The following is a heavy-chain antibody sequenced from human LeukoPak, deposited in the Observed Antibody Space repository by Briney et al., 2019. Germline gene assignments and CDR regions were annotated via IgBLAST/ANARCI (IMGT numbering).Heavy chain of an antibody. CDR2: INHSGST. CDR3: ARDRGSLSY. J-gene: IGHJ4*02. Sequence: PSETLSLTCAVYGGSFSGYYWSWIRQPPGKGLEWIGEINHSGSTNYNPSLKSRVTISVDTSKNQFSLKLSSVTAVDTAVYYCARDRGSLSYWGQGTLVTVSS. CDR1: GGSFSGYY. D-gene: IGHD5/OR15-5a*01. V-gene: IGHV4-34*01.